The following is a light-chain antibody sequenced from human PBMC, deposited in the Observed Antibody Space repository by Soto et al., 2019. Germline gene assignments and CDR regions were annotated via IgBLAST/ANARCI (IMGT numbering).Light chain of an antibody. Sequence: EIVMTQSPATLSLSPGERATLSCRASQSVSSNLAWYQQKPGQAPRLLTYGASTRATGIPARFSGSGSGTEFTLTISSLQSEDFTFYYCQQYNNWPLTFGGGTKVEIK. CDR3: QQYNNWPLT. J-gene: IGKJ4*01. CDR2: GAS. CDR1: QSVSSN. V-gene: IGKV3-15*01.